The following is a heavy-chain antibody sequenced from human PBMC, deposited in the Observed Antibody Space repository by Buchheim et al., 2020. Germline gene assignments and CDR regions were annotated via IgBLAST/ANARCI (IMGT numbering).Heavy chain of an antibody. CDR1: GGSISSSSYY. V-gene: IGHV4-39*01. J-gene: IGHJ4*02. Sequence: QVQLQESGPGLVKPSQTLSLTCTVSGGSISSSSYYWGWIRQPPGKGLEWIGSIYYSGSTYYNPSLKSRVTISVDTSKNQFSLKLSSVTAADTAVYYCARSETAYSSSRFTGDYWGQGTL. CDR2: IYYSGST. CDR3: ARSETAYSSSRFTGDY. D-gene: IGHD6-13*01.